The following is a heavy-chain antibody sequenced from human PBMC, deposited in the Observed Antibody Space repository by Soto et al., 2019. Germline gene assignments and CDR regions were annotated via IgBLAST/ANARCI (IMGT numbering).Heavy chain of an antibody. CDR2: INPNCGGT. J-gene: IGHJ3*02. CDR3: ARAAATPNRDAFGI. CDR1: GDSITVCY. V-gene: IGHV1-2*02. Sequence: GASVKVSCKACGDSITVCYMHRARQATGQGLEWMGWINPNCGGTSYAQRFRGRVTRTRDTSSSTAYMELSRLRSDYTAVYYYARAAATPNRDAFGIRGQGTMDPVSS. D-gene: IGHD2-15*01.